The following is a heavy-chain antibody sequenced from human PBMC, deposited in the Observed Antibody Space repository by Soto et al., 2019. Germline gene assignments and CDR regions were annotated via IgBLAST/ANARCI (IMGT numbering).Heavy chain of an antibody. J-gene: IGHJ4*02. D-gene: IGHD3-10*01. V-gene: IGHV4-59*01. CDR3: ARGGRGWFGESYYFDY. CDR2: IYYSGST. CDR1: GGSISSYY. Sequence: QVQLQESGPGLVKPSETLSLTCTVSGGSISSYYWSWIRQPPGKGLGWIGYIYYSGSTNYNPSLKSRVTISVDTSKNQFSLKLSSVTAADTAVYYCARGGRGWFGESYYFDYWGQGTLVTVSS.